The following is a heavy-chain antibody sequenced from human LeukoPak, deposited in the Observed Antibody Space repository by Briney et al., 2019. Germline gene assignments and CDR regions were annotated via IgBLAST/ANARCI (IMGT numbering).Heavy chain of an antibody. J-gene: IGHJ4*02. CDR1: GFTFDDYA. CDR3: AKDLGDYVWGSYRPPPGFFDY. CDR2: ISGDGGST. Sequence: PGGSLRLSCAASGFTFDDYAMHWVRQAPGKGLEWVSLISGDGGSTYYADSVKGRFTISRDNSKNSLYLQMNSLRTEDTALYYCAKDLGDYVWGSYRPPPGFFDYWGQGTLVTVPS. D-gene: IGHD3-16*02. V-gene: IGHV3-43*02.